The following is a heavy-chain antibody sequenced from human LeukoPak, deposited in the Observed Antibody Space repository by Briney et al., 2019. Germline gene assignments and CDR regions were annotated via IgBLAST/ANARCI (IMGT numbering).Heavy chain of an antibody. Sequence: PSETLSLTCTVSGGSISSSSYYWGWIRQPPGEGLEWIGSMSYSGRTYYNPSLKTRVTVSLDTSKNQFSLNLISVTAADTAVYYCARDRYYYDSSGYYYYFDYWGQGTLVTVSS. CDR1: GGSISSSSYY. CDR2: MSYSGRT. D-gene: IGHD3-22*01. V-gene: IGHV4-39*07. J-gene: IGHJ4*02. CDR3: ARDRYYYDSSGYYYYFDY.